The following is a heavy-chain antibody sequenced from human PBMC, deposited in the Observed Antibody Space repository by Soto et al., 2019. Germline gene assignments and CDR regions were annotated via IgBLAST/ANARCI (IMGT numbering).Heavy chain of an antibody. V-gene: IGHV4-59*01. CDR3: ASGLYGSGSPRRSFAY. D-gene: IGHD3-10*01. Sequence: SETLSLTCTVSGGSISSYYWSWIRQPPGKGLEWIGYIYYSGSTNYNPSLKSRVTISVDTSKNQFSLKLSSVTAADTAVYYCASGLYGSGSPRRSFAYWGQGTLVTVSS. CDR2: IYYSGST. CDR1: GGSISSYY. J-gene: IGHJ4*02.